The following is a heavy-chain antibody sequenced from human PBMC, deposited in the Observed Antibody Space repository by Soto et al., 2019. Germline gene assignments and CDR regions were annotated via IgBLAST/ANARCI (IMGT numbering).Heavy chain of an antibody. V-gene: IGHV4-59*01. D-gene: IGHD3-10*01. Sequence: SEILSLTCTVSGGSISNYYWTWIRQPPGKGLEWIGYIYYSGSTNYNPSLKSRVTISVDTSKNQFSLKLSSVTAADTAVYYCAKDGTMVRGVINGGGRFGSMDVWGQGTTVT. J-gene: IGHJ6*02. CDR3: AKDGTMVRGVINGGGRFGSMDV. CDR1: GGSISNYY. CDR2: IYYSGST.